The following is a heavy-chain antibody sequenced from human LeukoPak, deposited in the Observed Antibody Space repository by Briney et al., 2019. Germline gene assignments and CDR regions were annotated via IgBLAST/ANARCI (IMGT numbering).Heavy chain of an antibody. D-gene: IGHD6-13*01. CDR2: MNPNSGNT. CDR3: ARGPYGGIAAAEYTDY. J-gene: IGHJ4*02. Sequence: ASVKVSYKASGYTFTSYDINWVRQATGQGLEWMGWMNPNSGNTGYAQKFQGRVTMTRNTSISTAYMELSSLRSEDTAVYYCARGPYGGIAAAEYTDYWGQGTLVTVSS. V-gene: IGHV1-8*01. CDR1: GYTFTSYD.